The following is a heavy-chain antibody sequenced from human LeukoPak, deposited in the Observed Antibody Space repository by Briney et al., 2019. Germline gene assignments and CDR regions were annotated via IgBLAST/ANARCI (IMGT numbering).Heavy chain of an antibody. J-gene: IGHJ5*02. CDR2: ISSSGSTI. CDR1: GFTFGDYY. D-gene: IGHD3-3*01. Sequence: SGGSLRLSCAASGFTFGDYYMSWIRQAPGKGLEWVSYISSSGSTIYYADSVKGRFTISRDNAKNSLYLQMNSLRAEDTAVYYCARATFGGAWFDPWGQGTLVTVSS. CDR3: ARATFGGAWFDP. V-gene: IGHV3-11*01.